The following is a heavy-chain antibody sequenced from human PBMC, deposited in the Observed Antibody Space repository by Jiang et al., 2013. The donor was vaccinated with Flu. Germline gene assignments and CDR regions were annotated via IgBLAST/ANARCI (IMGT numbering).Heavy chain of an antibody. J-gene: IGHJ6*02. Sequence: QSGSELKKPGASVKVSCKASGYTFSSYAMNWVRQAPGQGLEWMGWFNTNTGNPTYAQGFTGRFVFSLDTSVSTAYLQISSLKAEDTAVYYCARVGGMVQGEYYYYYAMDVWGQGTTVTVSS. CDR2: FNTNTGNP. V-gene: IGHV7-4-1*02. CDR1: GYTFSSYA. CDR3: ARVGGMVQGEYYYYYAMDV. D-gene: IGHD3-10*01.